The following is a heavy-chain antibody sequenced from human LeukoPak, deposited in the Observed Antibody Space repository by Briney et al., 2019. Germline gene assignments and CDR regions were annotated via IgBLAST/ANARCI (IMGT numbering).Heavy chain of an antibody. CDR1: GGTFSSYA. V-gene: IGHV1-69*13. Sequence: ASVKVSCKASGGTFSSYAISWVRQAPGQGLEWMGGIIPIFGTANYAQKFQGRVTITADESTSTAYMELSSLRSEDTAVYYCAREEGDLYGSGSYNWFDPWGQGTLVTVSS. CDR3: AREEGDLYGSGSYNWFDP. D-gene: IGHD3-10*01. J-gene: IGHJ5*02. CDR2: IIPIFGTA.